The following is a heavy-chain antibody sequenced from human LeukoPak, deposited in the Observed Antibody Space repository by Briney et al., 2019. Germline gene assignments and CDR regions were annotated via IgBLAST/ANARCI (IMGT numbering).Heavy chain of an antibody. CDR2: ISWNSGSI. D-gene: IGHD6-13*01. V-gene: IGHV3-9*03. CDR3: AKGLSIAAADAFDI. Sequence: GGSLRLSCAASGFTFDDYAMHWVWQAPGKGLEWVSGISWNSGSIGYADSVKGRFTISRDNAKNSLYLQMNSLRPEDMALYYCAKGLSIAAADAFDIWGQGTMVTVSS. J-gene: IGHJ3*02. CDR1: GFTFDDYA.